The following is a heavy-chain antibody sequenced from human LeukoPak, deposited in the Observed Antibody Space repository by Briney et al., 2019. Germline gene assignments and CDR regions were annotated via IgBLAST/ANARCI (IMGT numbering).Heavy chain of an antibody. Sequence: GASVKVSCKASGYTFTSYHMHWVRQAAGQGLEWMGIINPSGGSTSYAQEFQGRVTMTRDTSTSTVYMELSSLRSEDTAVYYCARDQVNYYGSGSYYTPGDCYDYWGQGTLVTVSS. D-gene: IGHD3-10*01. V-gene: IGHV1-46*01. CDR3: ARDQVNYYGSGSYYTPGDCYDY. CDR1: GYTFTSYH. CDR2: INPSGGST. J-gene: IGHJ4*02.